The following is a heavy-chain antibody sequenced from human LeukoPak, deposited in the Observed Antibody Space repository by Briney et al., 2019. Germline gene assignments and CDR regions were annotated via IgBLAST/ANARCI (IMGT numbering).Heavy chain of an antibody. CDR1: GGSFSGYY. Sequence: SETLSLTCAVYGGSFSGYYWSWIRQPPGKGLEWIGEINHSGSTNYNPSLKSRVTISVDTSKNQFSLKLSSVTAADMAVYYCARLYYYGSGSLPPNWFDPWGQGTLVTVSS. J-gene: IGHJ5*02. D-gene: IGHD3-10*01. CDR2: INHSGST. V-gene: IGHV4-34*01. CDR3: ARLYYYGSGSLPPNWFDP.